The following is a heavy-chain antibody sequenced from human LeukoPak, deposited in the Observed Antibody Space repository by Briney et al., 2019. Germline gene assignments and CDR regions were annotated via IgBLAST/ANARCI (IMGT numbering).Heavy chain of an antibody. CDR3: AKDRTYYDFWSGYTVDY. D-gene: IGHD3-3*01. J-gene: IGHJ4*02. Sequence: GESLRLSCAASGFTFSSYGMHWVRQAPGKGLEWVAVISYDGSNKYYADSVKGRFTISRDNSKNTLYLQMNSLRAEDTAVYYCAKDRTYYDFWSGYTVDYWGQGTLVTVSS. CDR1: GFTFSSYG. CDR2: ISYDGSNK. V-gene: IGHV3-30*18.